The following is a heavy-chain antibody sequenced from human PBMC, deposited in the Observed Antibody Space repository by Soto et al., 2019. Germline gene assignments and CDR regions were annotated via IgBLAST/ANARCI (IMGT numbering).Heavy chain of an antibody. CDR1: GGTFSSYT. D-gene: IGHD3-9*01. CDR2: ILPLLGIA. CDR3: ARGRYDYYSYGMDV. Sequence: QVQLVQSGAEVKKPGSSVKVSCKASGGTFSSYTISWVRQAPGQGLEWMGRILPLLGIANYAKKFQGRVKXXAXKXXTTGYMELSRLRSEDTAVYYCARGRYDYYSYGMDVWGQGTTVTVSS. J-gene: IGHJ6*02. V-gene: IGHV1-69*02.